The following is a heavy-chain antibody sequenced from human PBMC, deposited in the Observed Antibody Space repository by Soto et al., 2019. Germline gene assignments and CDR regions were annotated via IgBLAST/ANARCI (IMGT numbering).Heavy chain of an antibody. CDR2: IIPLFGTA. CDR1: GGTFSTYA. D-gene: IGHD2-15*01. Sequence: QVQLVQSGAEVKKPGSSVKVSCKASGGTFSTYAINWVRQAPGHGLEWMGGIIPLFGTAKYAQKFQDRVTITEDESTSTAHMELRSLRSEDTAVYYCARDYGHDCSGGNCYFYFWGQGTLVSVSS. CDR3: ARDYGHDCSGGNCYFYF. V-gene: IGHV1-69*01. J-gene: IGHJ4*02.